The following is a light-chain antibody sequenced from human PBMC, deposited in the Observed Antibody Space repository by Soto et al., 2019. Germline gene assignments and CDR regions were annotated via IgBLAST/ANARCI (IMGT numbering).Light chain of an antibody. CDR3: SSYSSINTLV. V-gene: IGLV2-14*01. CDR1: SSDVGAYNY. J-gene: IGLJ2*01. Sequence: QSALTQPASVSGSPGQSITISCTGTSSDVGAYNYVSWYQQHPGKAPKLMIYEVSNRPSGVANRFSGSKSGTTASLTSSGLHAEEDAYYYCSSYSSINTLVFGGGTKLTVL. CDR2: EVS.